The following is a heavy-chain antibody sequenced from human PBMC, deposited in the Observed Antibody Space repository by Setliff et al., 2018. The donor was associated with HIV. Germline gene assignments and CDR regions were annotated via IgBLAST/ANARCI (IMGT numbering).Heavy chain of an antibody. V-gene: IGHV4-59*01. J-gene: IGHJ4*02. D-gene: IGHD5-18*01. Sequence: PSETLSLTCTVSGGSISSYYWSWIRQPPGKGLEWIGYIFYSGSTNYNPSLKSRVTISVDASKNQFSLRLSSVTAADTAVYYCAKKGDSNSYGWIDYWGQGTLVTVSS. CDR3: AKKGDSNSYGWIDY. CDR2: IFYSGST. CDR1: GGSISSYY.